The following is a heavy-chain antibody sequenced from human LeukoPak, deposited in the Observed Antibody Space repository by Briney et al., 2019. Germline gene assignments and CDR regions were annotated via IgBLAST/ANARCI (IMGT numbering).Heavy chain of an antibody. CDR3: ARTQSGAYDFWSGYPPYNWFDP. D-gene: IGHD3-3*01. V-gene: IGHV4-34*01. CDR1: GGSFSGYY. J-gene: IGHJ5*02. Sequence: SETLSLTCAVYGGSFSGYYWSWIRQPPGKGLEWIGEINHSGSTNYNPSLKSRVTISVDTSKNQFSLKLSSVTAADTAVYYCARTQSGAYDFWSGYPPYNWFDPWGQGTLVTVSS. CDR2: INHSGST.